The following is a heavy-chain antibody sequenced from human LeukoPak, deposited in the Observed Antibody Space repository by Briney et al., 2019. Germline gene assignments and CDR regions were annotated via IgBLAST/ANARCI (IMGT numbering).Heavy chain of an antibody. CDR1: GGSFSGYY. Sequence: PSETLSLTCAVSGGSFSGYYWSWVRQPPGKGLERIGEINHSGGTNYNPSLKSRVTISVDTSKNQFSLKLSSVTVADTAVYVCARSGPYSSSSHDYYYYMDVWGKGTTVTVSS. CDR2: INHSGGT. J-gene: IGHJ6*03. V-gene: IGHV4-34*01. CDR3: ARSGPYSSSSHDYYYYMDV. D-gene: IGHD6-6*01.